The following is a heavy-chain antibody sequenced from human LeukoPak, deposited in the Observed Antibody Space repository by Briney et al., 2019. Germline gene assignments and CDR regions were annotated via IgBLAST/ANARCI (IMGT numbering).Heavy chain of an antibody. CDR3: ARDRRDDILTGYPYY. J-gene: IGHJ4*02. D-gene: IGHD3-9*01. CDR2: INPNSGGT. Sequence: ASVNVSCKASGYTFTGYYMHWVRQAPGQGLEWMGWINPNSGGTNYAQKFQGRVTMTRDTSISTAYMELSRLRSDDTAVYYCARDRRDDILTGYPYYWGQGTLVTVSS. CDR1: GYTFTGYY. V-gene: IGHV1-2*02.